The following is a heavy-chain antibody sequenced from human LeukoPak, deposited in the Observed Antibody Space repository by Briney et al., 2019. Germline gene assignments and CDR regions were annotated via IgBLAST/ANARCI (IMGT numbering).Heavy chain of an antibody. CDR3: ARDARYSGSQSARYYYYYYMDV. J-gene: IGHJ6*03. CDR1: GYTFTSYS. V-gene: IGHV1-18*01. Sequence: ASVKVSCKASGYTFTSYSISWVRQAPGQGLEWMGWISAYNGNTNYAQKLQGRVTMTTDTSTSTAYMELRSLRSDDTAVYYCARDARYSGSQSARYYYYYYMDVWGKGTTVTVSS. D-gene: IGHD1-26*01. CDR2: ISAYNGNT.